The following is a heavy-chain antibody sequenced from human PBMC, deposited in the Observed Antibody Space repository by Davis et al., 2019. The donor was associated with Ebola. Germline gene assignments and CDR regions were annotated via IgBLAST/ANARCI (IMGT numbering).Heavy chain of an antibody. Sequence: KVSCKASGYSFTNNWITWVRQMPGKGLEWMGRIDPSDSYTNYSPSFQGHVTISADKSISTAYLQWSSLKASDTAMYYCARHSSLAYQLLLYYWGQGTLVTVSS. D-gene: IGHD2-2*01. V-gene: IGHV5-10-1*01. CDR3: ARHSSLAYQLLLYY. CDR2: IDPSDSYT. CDR1: GYSFTNNW. J-gene: IGHJ4*02.